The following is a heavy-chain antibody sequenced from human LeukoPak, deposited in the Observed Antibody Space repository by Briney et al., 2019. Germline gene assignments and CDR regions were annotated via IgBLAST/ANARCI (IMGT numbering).Heavy chain of an antibody. CDR3: ARVTYGSGTYGAFDY. J-gene: IGHJ4*02. CDR2: IKKGGSER. CDR1: GFTFSIYW. Sequence: GGSLRLSCAASGFTFSIYWMSWVRQAPGKGLEWVANIKKGGSERYYVDSVKGRFTISRDNAKNTLYLQMNSLRAEDTAVYYCARVTYGSGTYGAFDYWGQGTLVTVSS. D-gene: IGHD3-10*01. V-gene: IGHV3-7*03.